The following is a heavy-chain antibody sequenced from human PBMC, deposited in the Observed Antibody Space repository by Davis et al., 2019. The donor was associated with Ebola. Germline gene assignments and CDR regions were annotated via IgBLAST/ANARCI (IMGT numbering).Heavy chain of an antibody. CDR2: ISAYNGNT. Sequence: AASVKVSCKASGYTFTSYGISWVRQAPGQGLEWMGWISAYNGNTNYAQKLQGRVTMTTDTSTSTAYMELRSLRSEDTAVYYCARGVEYSGYGGFRFDPWGQGTLVTVSS. D-gene: IGHD5-12*01. CDR1: GYTFTSYG. V-gene: IGHV1-18*01. CDR3: ARGVEYSGYGGFRFDP. J-gene: IGHJ5*02.